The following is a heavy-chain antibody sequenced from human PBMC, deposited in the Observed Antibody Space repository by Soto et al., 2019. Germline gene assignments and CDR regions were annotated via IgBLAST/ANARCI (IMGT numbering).Heavy chain of an antibody. Sequence: ASVEVSCKASGYTFTSYGISCVRQAPGQGLEWMGWISAYNGNTNYAQKLQGRVTMTTDTSTSTAYMELRSLRSDDTAVYYCARGSRIAAAGTLIDYWGQGTLVTVSS. D-gene: IGHD6-13*01. CDR2: ISAYNGNT. CDR1: GYTFTSYG. J-gene: IGHJ4*02. CDR3: ARGSRIAAAGTLIDY. V-gene: IGHV1-18*04.